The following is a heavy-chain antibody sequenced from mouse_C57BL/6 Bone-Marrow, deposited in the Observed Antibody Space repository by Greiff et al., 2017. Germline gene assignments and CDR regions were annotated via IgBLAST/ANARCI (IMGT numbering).Heavy chain of an antibody. D-gene: IGHD1-1*01. CDR1: GYTFTSYG. CDR3: ARRGTTVVASTAAWYFDV. V-gene: IGHV1-81*01. J-gene: IGHJ1*03. Sequence: QVQLKESGAELARPGASVKLSCKASGYTFTSYGISWVKQRTGQGLEWIGEIYPRSGNTYYNAKFKGKATLTADKSSSTAYMELRSLTSEDSAVYFCARRGTTVVASTAAWYFDVWGTGTTVTVSS. CDR2: IYPRSGNT.